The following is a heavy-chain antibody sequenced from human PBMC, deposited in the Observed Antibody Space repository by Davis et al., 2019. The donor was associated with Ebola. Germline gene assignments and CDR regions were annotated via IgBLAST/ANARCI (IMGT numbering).Heavy chain of an antibody. CDR1: GFTFRSYG. CDR2: IWYDGSNK. D-gene: IGHD2/OR15-2a*01. V-gene: IGHV3-33*01. Sequence: PGGSLRLSCAASGFTFRSYGMHWVRQAPGKGLEWVAVIWYDGSNKYYADSVKGRFTISTDNSKNTLYLQMNSLRAEDTAVYYCARDSSYSGMDVWGQGTTVAVSS. CDR3: ARDSSYSGMDV. J-gene: IGHJ6*02.